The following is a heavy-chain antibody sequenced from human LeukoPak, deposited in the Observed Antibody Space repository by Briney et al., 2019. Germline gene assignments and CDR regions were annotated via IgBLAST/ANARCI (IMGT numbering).Heavy chain of an antibody. J-gene: IGHJ4*02. V-gene: IGHV1-2*06. Sequence: GASVKVSCKASGYTFTGYYMHWVRQAPGQGLEWMGRINPNSGGTNYAQKFQGRVTMTRDTSIRTAYMELSRLRPDDTAVYYCARLSGSGSYGSNYWGQGTLVTVSS. CDR3: ARLSGSGSYGSNY. CDR2: INPNSGGT. D-gene: IGHD3-10*01. CDR1: GYTFTGYY.